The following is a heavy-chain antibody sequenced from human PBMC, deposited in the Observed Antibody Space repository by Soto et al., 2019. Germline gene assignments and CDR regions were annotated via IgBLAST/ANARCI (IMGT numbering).Heavy chain of an antibody. J-gene: IGHJ4*02. CDR1: GYTFTSYD. CDR2: MNPNSGNT. D-gene: IGHD3-22*01. Sequence: QVQLVQSGAEVKKPGASVKVSCKASGYTFTSYDINWVRQATGQGLERMGWMNPNSGNTGFAQKFQGRVTMTRNSSISTAYMELRSPSSEDTAVYYCARGPQDSLDHWGQGTLVTVSS. V-gene: IGHV1-8*01. CDR3: ARGPQDSLDH.